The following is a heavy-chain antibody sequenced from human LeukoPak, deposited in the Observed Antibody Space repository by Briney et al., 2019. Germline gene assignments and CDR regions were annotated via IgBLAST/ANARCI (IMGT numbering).Heavy chain of an antibody. J-gene: IGHJ4*02. CDR1: GGSISSGGYY. CDR2: IYYSGST. CDR3: ARGGYSYGYDY. V-gene: IGHV4-31*03. Sequence: SQTLSLTCTVSGGSISSGGYYWSWIRQHAGKGLEWIGYIYYSGSTYYNPSLKSRVTMSVDTSKNQFSLKLSSVTAADTAVYYCARGGYSYGYDYWGQGTLVTVSS. D-gene: IGHD5-18*01.